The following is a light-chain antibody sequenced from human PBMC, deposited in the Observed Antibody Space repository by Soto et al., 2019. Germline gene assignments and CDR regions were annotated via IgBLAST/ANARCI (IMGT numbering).Light chain of an antibody. CDR3: QQYGRSRFT. Sequence: EIVLTQSPGTLSLSPGERATLSCRASQSISSSYLAWYQQKPGQAPRLLVYGSSSRATGIPDRFSGSGSVTDFTLTISRLEPEYFAVYYCQQYGRSRFTIGPGTKVDIK. J-gene: IGKJ3*01. V-gene: IGKV3-20*01. CDR1: QSISSSY. CDR2: GSS.